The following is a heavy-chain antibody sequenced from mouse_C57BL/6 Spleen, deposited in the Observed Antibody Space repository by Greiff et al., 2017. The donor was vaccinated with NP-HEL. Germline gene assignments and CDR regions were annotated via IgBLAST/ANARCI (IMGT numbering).Heavy chain of an antibody. Sequence: EVQLVESGGGLVKPGGSLKLSCAASGFTFSDYGMHWVRQAPEKGLEWVAYISSGSSTIYYADTVKGRFTISRAHAKTTLFLLITSQRSEDTAMYYCARDYGDYFDYWGQGTTLTVSS. CDR2: ISSGSSTI. D-gene: IGHD1-1*01. CDR3: ARDYGDYFDY. J-gene: IGHJ2*01. CDR1: GFTFSDYG. V-gene: IGHV5-17*01.